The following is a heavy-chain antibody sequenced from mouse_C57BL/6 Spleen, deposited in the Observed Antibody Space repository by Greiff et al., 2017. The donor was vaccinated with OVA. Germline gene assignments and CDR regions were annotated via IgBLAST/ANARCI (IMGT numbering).Heavy chain of an antibody. V-gene: IGHV5-6*01. CDR1: GFTFSSYG. D-gene: IGHD2-10*02. CDR2: ISSGGSYT. Sequence: EVHLVESGGDLVKPGGSLKLSCAASGFTFSSYGMSWVRQTPDKRLEWVATISSGGSYTYYPESVNGRFTISRDNAKNTLYLQMSSLKSEDTAMYYCARGGMEDYWGQGTSVTVSS. CDR3: ARGGMEDY. J-gene: IGHJ4*01.